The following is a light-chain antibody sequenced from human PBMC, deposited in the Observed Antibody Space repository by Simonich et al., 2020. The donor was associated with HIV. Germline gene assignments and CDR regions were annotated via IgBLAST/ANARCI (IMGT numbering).Light chain of an antibody. CDR2: GAS. CDR3: QQRSNWPPEYT. CDR1: QSVSSSY. V-gene: IGKV3D-20*02. J-gene: IGKJ2*01. Sequence: EIVLTQSPGTLSLSPGERATLSCRASQSVSSSYLAWYQQKPGQAPRLLIYGASNRATGIPARFSGSGSGTDFTLTISSLEPEDFAVYYCQQRSNWPPEYTFGQGTKLEIK.